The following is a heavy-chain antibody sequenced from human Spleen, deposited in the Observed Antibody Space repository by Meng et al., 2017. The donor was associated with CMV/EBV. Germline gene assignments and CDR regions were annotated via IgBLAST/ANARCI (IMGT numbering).Heavy chain of an antibody. CDR3: AKVSINYDWFDP. CDR2: IKSKTDGGTT. D-gene: IGHD4-11*01. CDR1: GFTFNNAW. Sequence: GESLKISCAASGFTFNNAWMSWVRQAPGKGLEWVGRIKSKTDGGTTDYATPVKGRFTISRDDSQNTLYLQMNSLRAEDTAVYYCAKVSINYDWFDPWGQGTLVTVSS. J-gene: IGHJ5*02. V-gene: IGHV3-15*01.